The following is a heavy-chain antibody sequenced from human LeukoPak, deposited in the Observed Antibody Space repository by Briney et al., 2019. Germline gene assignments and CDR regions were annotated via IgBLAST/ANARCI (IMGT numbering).Heavy chain of an antibody. CDR2: IVVGSGNT. D-gene: IGHD1-1*01. CDR3: AADSRQLQPHDAFDI. J-gene: IGHJ3*02. V-gene: IGHV1-58*01. CDR1: GFSFTNSA. Sequence: GASVKVSCKASGFSFTNSAVQWVRQARAQRLEWIGWIVVGSGNTNYAQKFQERVTITRDRSTSTAYLELSSLRSEDTAVYYCAADSRQLQPHDAFDIWGQGTMITVSS.